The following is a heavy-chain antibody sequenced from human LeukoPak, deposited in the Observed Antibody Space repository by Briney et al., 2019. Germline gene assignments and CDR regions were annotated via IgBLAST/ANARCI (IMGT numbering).Heavy chain of an antibody. V-gene: IGHV4-31*03. J-gene: IGHJ4*02. D-gene: IGHD2-2*01. Sequence: SETLSLTCTVSGGSISSGGYYWSWIRQHPGKGLEWIGYIYYSGSTYYNPSLKSRVTISVDTSKNQFSLKLSSVTAADTAVYYCARAPAAIGGFDYWGQGTLVTVSS. CDR3: ARAPAAIGGFDY. CDR2: IYYSGST. CDR1: GGSISSGGYY.